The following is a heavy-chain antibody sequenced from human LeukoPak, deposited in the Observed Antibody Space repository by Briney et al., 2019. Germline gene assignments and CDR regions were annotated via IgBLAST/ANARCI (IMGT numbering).Heavy chain of an antibody. Sequence: PSETLSLTFTVSGGSISSYYWSWIRQPPGKGLGWIGYIYYSWSTNYNPSLKSRVTISVDTSKNQFSRKLSSVTAADTAVYYCARLPLLGEDYYYYGMDVWGQGTTVTVSS. V-gene: IGHV4-59*08. J-gene: IGHJ6*02. D-gene: IGHD2-21*01. CDR1: GGSISSYY. CDR2: IYYSWST. CDR3: ARLPLLGEDYYYYGMDV.